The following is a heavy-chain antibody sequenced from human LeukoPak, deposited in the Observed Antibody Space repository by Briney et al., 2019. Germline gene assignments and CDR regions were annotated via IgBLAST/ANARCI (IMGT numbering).Heavy chain of an antibody. Sequence: SETLSLTCTVSGGSVSTFYWNWIRQPPGKGLEWIGYIYYSGSTNYNPSLKSRLTISVDTSNNQFSLKLSSVTAADTAVYYCASTSGYCSGGNCYSAFDYWGQGTLVTVSS. J-gene: IGHJ4*02. D-gene: IGHD2-15*01. CDR1: GGSVSTFY. CDR2: IYYSGST. CDR3: ASTSGYCSGGNCYSAFDY. V-gene: IGHV4-59*02.